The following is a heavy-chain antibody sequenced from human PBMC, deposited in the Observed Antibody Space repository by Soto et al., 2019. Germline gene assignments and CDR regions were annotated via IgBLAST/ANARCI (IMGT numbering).Heavy chain of an antibody. Sequence: QLQLQESGPGLVKPSETLSLTCTVSGGSISSSSYYWGWIRQPPGKGQEWIGSIYYSGSTYYNPSLKSRVTISVDTSKNQFSLKLSSVTAADTAVYYCARHSSCSGGSCYYDYWGQGTLVTVSS. CDR1: GGSISSSSYY. CDR3: ARHSSCSGGSCYYDY. J-gene: IGHJ4*02. D-gene: IGHD2-15*01. V-gene: IGHV4-39*01. CDR2: IYYSGST.